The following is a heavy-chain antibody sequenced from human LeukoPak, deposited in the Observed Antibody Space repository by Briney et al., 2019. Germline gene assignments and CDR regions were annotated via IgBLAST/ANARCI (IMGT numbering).Heavy chain of an antibody. J-gene: IGHJ5*02. CDR3: ARDVHGDYGSGWFDP. V-gene: IGHV1-69*05. D-gene: IGHD4-17*01. CDR1: GGTFNNSA. CDR2: IMPLFGTA. Sequence: SVKVSCKTSGGTFNNSAMSWVRQAPGQGLEWLGGIMPLFGTAGYAQKFQGRVTITKDESTRTVYLELTSLTSDDTAVYYCARDVHGDYGSGWFDPWGQGTLVSVSS.